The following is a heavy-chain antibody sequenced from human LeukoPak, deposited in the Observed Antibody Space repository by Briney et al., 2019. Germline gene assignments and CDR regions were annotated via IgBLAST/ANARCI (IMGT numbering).Heavy chain of an antibody. V-gene: IGHV1-2*02. Sequence: ASVNVSCKSSGYTFTTYYIHWVRQAPGQGLEWMGWVNPDSGGTNYAQNFQGRVTLTRDTSISTAYMELSSLRSDDTAVYYCARETGRDGYKDLDYWGQGTLVTVSS. D-gene: IGHD5-24*01. J-gene: IGHJ4*02. CDR1: GYTFTTYY. CDR3: ARETGRDGYKDLDY. CDR2: VNPDSGGT.